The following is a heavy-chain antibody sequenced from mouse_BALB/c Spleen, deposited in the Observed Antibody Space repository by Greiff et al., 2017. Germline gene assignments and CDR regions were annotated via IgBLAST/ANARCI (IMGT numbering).Heavy chain of an antibody. CDR1: GYTFTSYW. V-gene: IGHV1-7*01. D-gene: IGHD1-1*02. J-gene: IGHJ2*01. CDR3: ARGGGEYYFDT. Sequence: VQLQESGAELAKPGASVKMSCKASGYTFTSYWMHWVKLRPGQGLEWIGYINPSTGYTEYNQKFKDKATLTADKSSSTAYMQLSSLTSEDSAVYYCARGGGEYYFDTRGQGTTLTVSS. CDR2: INPSTGYT.